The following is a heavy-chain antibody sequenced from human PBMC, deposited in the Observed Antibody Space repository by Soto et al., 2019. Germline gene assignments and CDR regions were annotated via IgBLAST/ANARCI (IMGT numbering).Heavy chain of an antibody. CDR1: GGSFSGYY. CDR2: INHSGST. V-gene: IGHV4-34*01. J-gene: IGHJ4*02. CDR3: AREKPYSSSWYHDY. D-gene: IGHD6-13*01. Sequence: QVQLQQWGAGLLKPSETLSLTCDVYGGSFSGYYWSWIRQPPGKGLEWIGEINHSGSTNYNPSLKSRVTISVDTSKNQFSLKLSSVTAADTAVYYCAREKPYSSSWYHDYWGQGTLVTVSS.